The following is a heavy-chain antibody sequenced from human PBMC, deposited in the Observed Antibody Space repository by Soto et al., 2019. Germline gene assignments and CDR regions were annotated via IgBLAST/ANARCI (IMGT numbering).Heavy chain of an antibody. CDR1: GYTFTTYG. Sequence: ASVKVSCKASGYTFTTYGISWVRQAPGQGLEWMGWISGYNGNTNYAQKLQGRVTMTTDTSTSTAYMELRSLRSDDTAVYYCARDAATYYEPYYYDMDVWGQGTTVTVSS. V-gene: IGHV1-18*04. CDR3: ARDAATYYEPYYYDMDV. J-gene: IGHJ6*02. CDR2: ISGYNGNT. D-gene: IGHD6-25*01.